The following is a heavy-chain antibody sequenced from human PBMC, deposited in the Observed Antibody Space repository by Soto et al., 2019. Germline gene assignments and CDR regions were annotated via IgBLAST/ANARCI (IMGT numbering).Heavy chain of an antibody. D-gene: IGHD4-4*01. CDR3: ARGTVTSWFDP. CDR1: GFTFTTYG. V-gene: IGHV3-23*01. CDR2: ISGSGGST. Sequence: GGSLRLSCAASGFTFTTYGMSWVRQTPGKGLEWVSAISGSGGSTYYCDSVKGRFTISRDNSKNTLYLQMNSLRAEDTAVYYCARGTVTSWFDPWGQGTLVTVSS. J-gene: IGHJ5*02.